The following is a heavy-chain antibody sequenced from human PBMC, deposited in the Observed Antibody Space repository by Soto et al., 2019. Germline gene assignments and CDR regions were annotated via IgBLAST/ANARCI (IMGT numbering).Heavy chain of an antibody. CDR2: ISSSSSYI. J-gene: IGHJ5*02. V-gene: IGHV3-21*01. CDR3: ARDPSWHYLVWWFDP. D-gene: IGHD1-7*01. CDR1: GFTFSSYS. Sequence: PGGSLRLSCAASGFTFSSYSMNWVRQAPGKGLEWVSSISSSSSYIYYADSVKGRFTISRDNAKNSLYLQMNSLRAEDTAVYYCARDPSWHYLVWWFDPWGQGTLFTVSS.